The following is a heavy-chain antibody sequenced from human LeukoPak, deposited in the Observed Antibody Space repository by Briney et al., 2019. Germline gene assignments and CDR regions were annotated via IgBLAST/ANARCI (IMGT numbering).Heavy chain of an antibody. D-gene: IGHD3-10*01. CDR3: ARYGSGSTWFDP. J-gene: IGHJ5*02. CDR1: GGSISSDNYQ. CDR2: INYSGST. Sequence: SQTLSLTCTVSGGSISSDNYQWSWIRRPPGKGLEWIGYINYSGSTYYSPSLKSRVTISVDTSKNQFFLKLSSVTAADTAVYYCARYGSGSTWFDPWGQETLVTVSS. V-gene: IGHV4-30-4*01.